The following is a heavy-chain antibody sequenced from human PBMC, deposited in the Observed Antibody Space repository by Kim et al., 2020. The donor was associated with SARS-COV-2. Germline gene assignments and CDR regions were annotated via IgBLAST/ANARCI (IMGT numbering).Heavy chain of an antibody. CDR1: GGSFSGYY. D-gene: IGHD3-10*01. CDR3: ARGEYYYGSGSYRFDY. Sequence: SETLSLTCAVYGGSFSGYYWSWIRQPPGKGLEWIGEINHSGSTNYNPSLKSRVTISVDTSKNQFSLKLSSVTAADTAVYYCARGEYYYGSGSYRFDYWGQGTLGTVSS. CDR2: INHSGST. V-gene: IGHV4-34*01. J-gene: IGHJ4*02.